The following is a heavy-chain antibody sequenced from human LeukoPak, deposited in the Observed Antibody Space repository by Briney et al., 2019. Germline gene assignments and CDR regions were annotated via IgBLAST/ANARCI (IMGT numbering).Heavy chain of an antibody. D-gene: IGHD6-19*01. CDR2: MNPDSGNA. J-gene: IGHJ4*02. Sequence: ASVKVSCKASGYTFTSYAINWVRQAPGQGLEWMGRMNPDSGNAGYAQKFQGRVTMTRKTSISTAYMELSSLRSEDTAVYYCARGVAVAGLYYIDYWGQGTLVTVSS. V-gene: IGHV1-8*01. CDR1: GYTFTSYA. CDR3: ARGVAVAGLYYIDY.